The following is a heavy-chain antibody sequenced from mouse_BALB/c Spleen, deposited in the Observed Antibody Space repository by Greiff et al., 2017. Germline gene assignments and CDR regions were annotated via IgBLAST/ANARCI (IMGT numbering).Heavy chain of an antibody. V-gene: IGHV5-6-4*01. CDR3: TRDGGYDYGYAMDY. CDR2: ISSGGSYT. D-gene: IGHD2-4*01. CDR1: GFTFSSYT. Sequence: EVKLVESGGGLVKPGGSLKLSCAASGFTFSSYTMSWVRQTPEKRLEWVATISSGGSYTYYPDSVKGRFTISRDKAKNTLYLQMSSLKSEDTAMYYCTRDGGYDYGYAMDYWGQGTSVTVSS. J-gene: IGHJ4*01.